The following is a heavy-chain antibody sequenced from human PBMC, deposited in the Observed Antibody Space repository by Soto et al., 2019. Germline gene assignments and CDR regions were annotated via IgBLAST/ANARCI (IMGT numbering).Heavy chain of an antibody. CDR3: ARVQGSRSSDYFDY. CDR1: GYSFTSYW. D-gene: IGHD3-10*01. CDR2: IYPGDSDT. V-gene: IGHV5-51*01. Sequence: PVESLKISCNGSGYSFTSYWIGWVRQMPWKGLEWMGIIYPGDSDTRYSPSFQGQVTISADKSISTAYLQWSSLKASDTAMYYCARVQGSRSSDYFDYWGQGTRVTVSS. J-gene: IGHJ4*02.